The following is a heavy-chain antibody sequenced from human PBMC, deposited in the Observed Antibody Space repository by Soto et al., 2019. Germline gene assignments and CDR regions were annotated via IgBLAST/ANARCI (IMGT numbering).Heavy chain of an antibody. Sequence: PSETLSLTCAVYGLSFSGYYWSWIRQPPGKGLEWIVEINHSGSTNYNPSLKSRVTTSVDTSKNQFSLKLSSVTAADTAVYYCARGRSMEMHKVHFDYWGQGTLVTVSS. J-gene: IGHJ4*02. V-gene: IGHV4-34*01. D-gene: IGHD3-3*02. CDR3: ARGRSMEMHKVHFDY. CDR1: GLSFSGYY. CDR2: INHSGST.